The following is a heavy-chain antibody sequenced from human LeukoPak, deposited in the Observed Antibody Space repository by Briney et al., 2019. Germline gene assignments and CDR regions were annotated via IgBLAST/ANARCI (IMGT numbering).Heavy chain of an antibody. J-gene: IGHJ5*02. Sequence: SETLSLTCTVSGGSISSSSDYWGWIRQPPGKGLEWIGSIYYSGSTYYNPSLKSRVTISVDTSKNQFSLKLSSVTAADTAVYYCARLLPKRYFGWLLSVSGWFDPWGQGTLVTVSS. CDR1: GGSISSSSDY. D-gene: IGHD3-9*01. CDR2: IYYSGST. CDR3: ARLLPKRYFGWLLSVSGWFDP. V-gene: IGHV4-39*01.